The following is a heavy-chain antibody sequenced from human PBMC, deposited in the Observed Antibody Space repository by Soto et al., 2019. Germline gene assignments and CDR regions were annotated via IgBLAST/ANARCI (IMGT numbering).Heavy chain of an antibody. CDR2: IIPILGIA. CDR1: GGTFSSYT. V-gene: IGHV1-69*04. J-gene: IGHJ3*02. CDR3: ARDRDLGNDAFDI. D-gene: IGHD1-26*01. Sequence: ASVKVSCKASGGTFSSYTISWVRQAPGQGLEWMGRIIPILGIANYAQKFQGRVTITADKSTSTAYMELSSLRSEDTAVYYCARDRDLGNDAFDIWGQGTMVTVSS.